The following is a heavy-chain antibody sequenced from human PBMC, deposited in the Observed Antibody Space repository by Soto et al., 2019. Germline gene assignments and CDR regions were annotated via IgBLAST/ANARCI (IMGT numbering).Heavy chain of an antibody. D-gene: IGHD4-17*01. Sequence: QVQLQESGPGLVKPSETLSLTCTVSGGSISSYYWSWIRQPPGKGLEWIGYIYYSGSTNYNPSLKGRVTISVDTSKNQFSLKLSSVTAADTAVYYCARAHYGDFAYWYFDLWGRGTLVTVSS. CDR3: ARAHYGDFAYWYFDL. CDR2: IYYSGST. V-gene: IGHV4-59*01. J-gene: IGHJ2*01. CDR1: GGSISSYY.